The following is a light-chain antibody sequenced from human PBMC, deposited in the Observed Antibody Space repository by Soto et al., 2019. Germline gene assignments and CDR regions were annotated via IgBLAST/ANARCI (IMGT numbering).Light chain of an antibody. Sequence: EIVMTQSPATLSVSPGERATLSCRASQSVSSNLAWYQQKPGQAPRLLIYGASTMATGIPARFSASGSGTEFTLTISSLQSEDFAVYYCQQYNNWPRTFGQGTKVEIK. J-gene: IGKJ1*01. CDR3: QQYNNWPRT. V-gene: IGKV3-15*01. CDR2: GAS. CDR1: QSVSSN.